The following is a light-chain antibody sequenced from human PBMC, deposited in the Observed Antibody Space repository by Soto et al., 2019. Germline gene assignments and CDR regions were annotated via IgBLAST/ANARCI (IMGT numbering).Light chain of an antibody. Sequence: ILMTQSPATLAVSPDEMVRLSCRASQSVSSNLAWYQQKPGQAPRLFIYGASTRATAIPPRFSGSGSGTEFTLTISSLQSEDFAVYYCQQYDNWPITFGQGTRLEIK. V-gene: IGKV3-15*01. J-gene: IGKJ5*01. CDR1: QSVSSN. CDR3: QQYDNWPIT. CDR2: GAS.